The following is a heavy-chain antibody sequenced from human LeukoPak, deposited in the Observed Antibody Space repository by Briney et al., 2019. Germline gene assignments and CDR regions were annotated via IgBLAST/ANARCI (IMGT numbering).Heavy chain of an antibody. Sequence: ASVKVSCKASGYTFTGYYIHWVRQAPGQGPEWMGWINPHSGATNYAQKFQGRVTMTRDTSISTAFMELSSLRSDDTAMYYCSRDLLMYYSGSGESTWGQGTRVTVSS. V-gene: IGHV1-2*02. J-gene: IGHJ5*02. CDR3: SRDLLMYYSGSGEST. CDR2: INPHSGAT. CDR1: GYTFTGYY. D-gene: IGHD3-10*01.